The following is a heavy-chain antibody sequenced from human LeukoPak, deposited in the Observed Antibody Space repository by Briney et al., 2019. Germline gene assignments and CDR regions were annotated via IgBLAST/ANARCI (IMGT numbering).Heavy chain of an antibody. CDR1: GFTFSSYV. CDR2: IGGSGSVT. D-gene: IGHD2-21*02. J-gene: IGHJ4*02. V-gene: IGHV3-23*01. Sequence: GGSLRPSCATSGFTFSSYVMSWVRQAPGKGLEWVSGIGGSGSVTQYADSVKGRFTISRDSSKSTLYLQMNSLRVEDTAVYYCAKGRVSCAGDCHAGPPGYWGQGTLVTVSS. CDR3: AKGRVSCAGDCHAGPPGY.